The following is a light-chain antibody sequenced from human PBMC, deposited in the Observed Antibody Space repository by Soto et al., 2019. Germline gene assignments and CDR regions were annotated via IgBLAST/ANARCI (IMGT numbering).Light chain of an antibody. CDR3: QQYYSYLLVT. V-gene: IGKV1-8*01. J-gene: IGKJ3*01. CDR1: QGISSY. CDR2: AAS. Sequence: AIRMTQSPSSLSASTGDRVTITCRASQGISSYLAWYQQKPGKAPKLLIYAASTLQSGVPSRFSGSGAGTDFTLTFSCLQSEDFETYYCQQYYSYLLVTFGPGTKVDIK.